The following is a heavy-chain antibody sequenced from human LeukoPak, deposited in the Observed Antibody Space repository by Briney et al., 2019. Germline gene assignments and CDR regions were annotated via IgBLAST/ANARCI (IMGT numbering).Heavy chain of an antibody. Sequence: GGSLRLSCAASGFTFSSYSMNWVRQAPGKGLEWVSYISSSSSTIYYADSVKGRFTISRDNAKNSLYLQMNSLRAEDTAVYYCASTIFGVVTRVDYWGQGTLVTVSS. CDR3: ASTIFGVVTRVDY. D-gene: IGHD3-3*01. V-gene: IGHV3-48*04. CDR1: GFTFSSYS. J-gene: IGHJ4*02. CDR2: ISSSSSTI.